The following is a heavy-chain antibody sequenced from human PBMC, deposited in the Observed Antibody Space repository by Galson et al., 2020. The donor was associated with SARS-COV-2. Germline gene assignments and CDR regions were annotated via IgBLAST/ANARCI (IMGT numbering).Heavy chain of an antibody. V-gene: IGHV2-70*04. CDR2: IDWDDDK. Sequence: SGPTLVKPTQTLTLTCTFSGFSLNTNGMRVSWIRQPPGEALEWLARIDWDDDKFYRRSLQTRLTISRDTSKNQVVLTMTNMDPVDTGTYYCARMARGTGGYLDYWGQGILVTVSS. D-gene: IGHD3-16*01. CDR1: GFSLNTNGMR. CDR3: ARMARGTGGYLDY. J-gene: IGHJ4*02.